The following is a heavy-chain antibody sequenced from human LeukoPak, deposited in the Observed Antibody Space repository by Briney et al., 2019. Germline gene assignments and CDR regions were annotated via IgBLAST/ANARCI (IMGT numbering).Heavy chain of an antibody. D-gene: IGHD3-3*01. Sequence: GGSLRLSCAASGFTFSSYWMSWVRQAPGKGLEWVANIKQDGSEKYYVDSVKGRFTISRDNAKNSLYLQMNSLRAEDTAVYYCARATSRAYYDFWSGYSPVSSYYFDYWGQGTLVTVSS. CDR3: ARATSRAYYDFWSGYSPVSSYYFDY. CDR1: GFTFSSYW. J-gene: IGHJ4*02. V-gene: IGHV3-7*01. CDR2: IKQDGSEK.